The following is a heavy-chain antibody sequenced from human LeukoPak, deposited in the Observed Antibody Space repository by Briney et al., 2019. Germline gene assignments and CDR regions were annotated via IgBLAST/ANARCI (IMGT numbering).Heavy chain of an antibody. CDR2: IYYSGST. V-gene: IGHV4-39*01. J-gene: IGHJ5*02. CDR1: GGSISSSSYY. D-gene: IGHD3-9*01. Sequence: SETLSLTCTVSGGSISSSSYYWGWIRQPPGKGLEWIGYIYYSGSTNYNPSLKSRVTISVDTSKNQFSLKLSSVTAADTAVYYCARQYYDILTGYTEGNWFDPWGQGALVTVSS. CDR3: ARQYYDILTGYTEGNWFDP.